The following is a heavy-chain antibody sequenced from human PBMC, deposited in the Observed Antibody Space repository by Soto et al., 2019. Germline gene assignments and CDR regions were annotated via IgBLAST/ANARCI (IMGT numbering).Heavy chain of an antibody. J-gene: IGHJ6*02. V-gene: IGHV3-23*01. Sequence: PGGSLRLSCAASGFTFSSYAMSWVRQAPGKGLEWVPAISGSGGSTYYADSVKGRFTISRDNSKNTLYLQMNSLRAEDTAVYYCAKRVGYYYGMDVWGQGTTVTVSS. D-gene: IGHD1-26*01. CDR2: ISGSGGST. CDR3: AKRVGYYYGMDV. CDR1: GFTFSSYA.